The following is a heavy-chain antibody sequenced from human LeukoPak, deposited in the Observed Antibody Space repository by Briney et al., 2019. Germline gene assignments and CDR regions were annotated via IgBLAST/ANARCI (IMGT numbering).Heavy chain of an antibody. CDR1: GFTFDDYA. J-gene: IGHJ4*02. CDR3: AKDIGYGSGSYWDTFDY. Sequence: GGSLRLSCAASGFTFDDYAMHWVRQAPGKGLEWVSGISWNSGSIGYADSVKGRFTISRDNAKNSLYLQMNSLRAEDTALYYCAKDIGYGSGSYWDTFDYWGQGTLVTVSS. V-gene: IGHV3-9*01. CDR2: ISWNSGSI. D-gene: IGHD3-10*01.